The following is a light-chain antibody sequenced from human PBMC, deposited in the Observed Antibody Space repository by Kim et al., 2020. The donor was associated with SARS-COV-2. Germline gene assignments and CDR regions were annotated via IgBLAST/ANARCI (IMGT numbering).Light chain of an antibody. CDR3: AAWDDSLNGYV. Sequence: GQWVTISCACTNSNIGSNKANWYQQLPGSAPKLLIHSNSHRPSGVPDRFFGSESGTSASLDISGLQPEDEAHYYCAAWDDSLNGYVFGTGTKVTVL. V-gene: IGLV1-44*01. CDR2: SNS. CDR1: NSNIGSNK. J-gene: IGLJ1*01.